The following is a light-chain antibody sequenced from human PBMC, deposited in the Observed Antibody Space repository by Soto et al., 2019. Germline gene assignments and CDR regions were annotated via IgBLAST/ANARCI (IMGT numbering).Light chain of an antibody. CDR2: AAS. Sequence: IVLTQSPGTLSLSPGERATLSCRASQSVSSGSLAWYQQKPGQAPRLLIYAASSRATGIPDRFSGSGSGTDFTLTISSVEPEDFAVYYCHQYGRTPSTFGQGTRLEIK. CDR1: QSVSSGS. J-gene: IGKJ5*01. V-gene: IGKV3-20*01. CDR3: HQYGRTPST.